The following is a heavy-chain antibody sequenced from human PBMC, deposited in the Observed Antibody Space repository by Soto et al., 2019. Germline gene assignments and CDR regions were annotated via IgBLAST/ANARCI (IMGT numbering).Heavy chain of an antibody. CDR1: GGSISSSSYN. CDR2: IYYNGDT. CDR3: ARFSGKAFDM. V-gene: IGHV4-39*01. J-gene: IGHJ3*02. Sequence: QLQLQESGPGLLKPSETLSLTCSVSGGSISSSSYNWDWIRQPPGKGLEWIGTIYYNGDTDYNPSLKSRATISVDASDYQFSLKLSSVTAADTSIYYCARFSGKAFDMWGHGTMVTVSP.